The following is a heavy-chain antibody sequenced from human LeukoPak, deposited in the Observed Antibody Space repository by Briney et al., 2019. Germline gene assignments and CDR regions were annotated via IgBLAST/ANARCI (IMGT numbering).Heavy chain of an antibody. CDR3: ARGGIVVVPADTSNWFDP. D-gene: IGHD2-2*01. Sequence: GASVKVSCKAYGYTFTGYYMHWVRQAPGQGLEWMGWINPNSGGTNYAQKFQGWVTMTRDTSISTAYMELSRLRSDDTAVYYCARGGIVVVPADTSNWFDPWGQGTLVTVSS. J-gene: IGHJ5*02. CDR1: GYTFTGYY. V-gene: IGHV1-2*04. CDR2: INPNSGGT.